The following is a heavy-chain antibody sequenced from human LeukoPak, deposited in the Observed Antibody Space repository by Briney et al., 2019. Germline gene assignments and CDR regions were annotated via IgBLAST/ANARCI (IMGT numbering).Heavy chain of an antibody. J-gene: IGHJ4*02. CDR3: VRALGSGWYFPYDY. V-gene: IGHV3-30*03. Sequence: GGSLRLSCAASGFTFSSYGMHWVRQAPGKGLEWVAVISYDGSNRYYADSVKGRFTISRDTSKNTLYLQMNSLRAEDTALYYCVRALGSGWYFPYDYWGQGTLVTVSS. CDR1: GFTFSSYG. CDR2: ISYDGSNR. D-gene: IGHD6-19*01.